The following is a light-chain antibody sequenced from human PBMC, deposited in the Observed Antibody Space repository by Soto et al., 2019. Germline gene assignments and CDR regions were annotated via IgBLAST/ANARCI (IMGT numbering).Light chain of an antibody. CDR2: NSD. CDR3: ASWDDTLRGPL. Sequence: QSVLTQPPSASGTPGQRVTISCSGATSNFGTKSVNWYQHLPGAAPRLLIYNSDQRPSGVPDRFSGSKSGTSASLAISGLQSADEGDYFCASWDDTLRGPLFGGGTQLTVL. V-gene: IGLV1-44*01. J-gene: IGLJ7*01. CDR1: TSNFGTKS.